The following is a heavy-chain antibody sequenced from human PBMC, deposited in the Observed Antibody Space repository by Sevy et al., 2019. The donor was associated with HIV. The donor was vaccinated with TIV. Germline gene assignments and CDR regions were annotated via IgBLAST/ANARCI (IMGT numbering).Heavy chain of an antibody. CDR3: ARDMPSAMVTWARVRPFDY. CDR1: GFTFSSYA. Sequence: GGSLRLSCAASGFTFSSYATHWVRQAPGKGLEWVAVISYDGSNKYYADSVKGRFTISRDNSKNTLYLQMNSLRAEDTAVYYCARDMPSAMVTWARVRPFDYWGQGTLVTVSS. CDR2: ISYDGSNK. V-gene: IGHV3-30-3*01. J-gene: IGHJ4*02. D-gene: IGHD5-18*01.